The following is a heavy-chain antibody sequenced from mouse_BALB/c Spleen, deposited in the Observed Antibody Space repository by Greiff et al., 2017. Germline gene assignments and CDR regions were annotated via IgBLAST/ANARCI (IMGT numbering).Heavy chain of an antibody. CDR3: TREGKYGNYVDY. V-gene: IGHV5-6-4*01. D-gene: IGHD2-10*02. CDR2: ISSGGSYT. Sequence: EVQGVESGGGLVKPGGSLKLSCAASGFTFSSYTMSWVRQTPEKRLEWVATISSGGSYTYYPDSVKGRFTISRDNAKNTLYLQMSSLKSEDTAMYYCTREGKYGNYVDYWGQGTTLTVSS. CDR1: GFTFSSYT. J-gene: IGHJ2*01.